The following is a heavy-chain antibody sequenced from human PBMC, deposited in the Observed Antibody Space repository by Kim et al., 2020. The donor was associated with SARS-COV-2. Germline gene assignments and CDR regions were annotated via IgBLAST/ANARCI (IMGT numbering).Heavy chain of an antibody. CDR3: ARILGHHSYYYYGMDV. V-gene: IGHV3-33*01. J-gene: IGHJ6*02. CDR2: IWYDGSNK. Sequence: GGSLRLSCAASGFTFSSYGMHWVRQAPGKGLEWVAVIWYDGSNKYYADSVKGRFTISRDNSKNTLYLQMNSLRAEDTAVYYCARILGHHSYYYYGMDVWGQGTTVTVSS. CDR1: GFTFSSYG.